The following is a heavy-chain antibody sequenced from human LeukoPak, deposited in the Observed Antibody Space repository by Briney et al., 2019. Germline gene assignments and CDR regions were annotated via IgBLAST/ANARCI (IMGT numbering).Heavy chain of an antibody. CDR3: AKDRSAWYYDSSGYYHFDY. V-gene: IGHV3-23*01. CDR2: ISGSGGST. J-gene: IGHJ4*02. D-gene: IGHD3-22*01. CDR1: GFTFSSYA. Sequence: GGSLRLSCAASGFTFSSYAMSWVRQAPGKGLEWVSAISGSGGSTYYADSVKGRFTISRDNSKNTLYLQMNSLRAEDTAVYYCAKDRSAWYYDSSGYYHFDYWGQGTLVTVSS.